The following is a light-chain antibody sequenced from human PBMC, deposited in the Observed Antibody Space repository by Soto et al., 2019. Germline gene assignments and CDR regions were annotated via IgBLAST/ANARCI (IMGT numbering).Light chain of an antibody. V-gene: IGKV3-20*01. Sequence: ESVLTQSPGTLSLSPGERATLSCRASQSVTSTYLAWYQQKPGQAPRLLIYGASSRATGIPDRFSGSGSGTDFTLTISRLEPEDFAMYYCQQYGSSTRAFGQGTKVEIK. J-gene: IGKJ1*01. CDR3: QQYGSSTRA. CDR1: QSVTSTY. CDR2: GAS.